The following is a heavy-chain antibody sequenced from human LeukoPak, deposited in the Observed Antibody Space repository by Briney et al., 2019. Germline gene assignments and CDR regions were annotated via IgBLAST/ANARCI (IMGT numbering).Heavy chain of an antibody. D-gene: IGHD4-17*01. J-gene: IGHJ4*02. CDR3: ARVGDYEFY. CDR1: GGSISTSSYY. V-gene: IGHV4-30-4*08. Sequence: PSETLSLTCTVSGGSISTSSYYGGWIRQPPGKGLEWIGYIYYSGSTYYNPSLKSRVTISVDTSKNQFSLKLSSVTAADTAVYYCARVGDYEFYWGQGTLVTVSS. CDR2: IYYSGST.